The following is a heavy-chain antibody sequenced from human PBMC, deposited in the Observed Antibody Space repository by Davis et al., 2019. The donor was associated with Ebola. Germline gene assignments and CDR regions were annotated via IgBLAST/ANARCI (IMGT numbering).Heavy chain of an antibody. V-gene: IGHV3-66*02. D-gene: IGHD2-21*01. CDR2: IYSGGST. CDR3: ARSPLGCGGDCYSDY. J-gene: IGHJ4*02. Sequence: PGGSLRLSCAASGFTVSSNYMSWVRQAPGKGLEWVSVIYSGGSTYYADSVKGRFTISRDNSKNTLYLQMNSLRAEDTAVYYCARSPLGCGGDCYSDYWGQGTLVTVSS. CDR1: GFTVSSNY.